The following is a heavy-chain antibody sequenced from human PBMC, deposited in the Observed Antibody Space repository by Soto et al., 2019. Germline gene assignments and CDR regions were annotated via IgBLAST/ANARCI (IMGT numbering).Heavy chain of an antibody. J-gene: IGHJ4*02. Sequence: ASVKVSCKASGYTLNFYGITGVRQAPGQGLEWMGWIGGFNGNTNYAADLQGRVTMTTDTSTSTAYMELRGLRSDDTAVYYCARIGVSSGHESPDFDSWGQGTLVTVSS. CDR2: IGGFNGNT. CDR3: ARIGVSSGHESPDFDS. CDR1: GYTLNFYG. V-gene: IGHV1-18*01. D-gene: IGHD3-16*01.